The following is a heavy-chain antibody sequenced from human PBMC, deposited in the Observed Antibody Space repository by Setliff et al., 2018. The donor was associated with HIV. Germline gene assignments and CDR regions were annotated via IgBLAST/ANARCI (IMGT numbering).Heavy chain of an antibody. J-gene: IGHJ3*02. V-gene: IGHV1-46*01. D-gene: IGHD1-26*01. CDR1: GYTFTSYY. CDR3: AKDRGVGATGSVFDI. Sequence: ASVKVSCKTSGYTFTSYYMHWIRQAPGQGLEWTGMIDPMMGITTNAQKLQGRVTMTRDTSTSTVYMNLRSLKSEDTAMYYCAKDRGVGATGSVFDIWGQGTMVTVSS. CDR2: IDPMMGIT.